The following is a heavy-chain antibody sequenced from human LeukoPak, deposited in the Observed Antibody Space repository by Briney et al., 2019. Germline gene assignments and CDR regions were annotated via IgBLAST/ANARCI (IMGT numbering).Heavy chain of an antibody. V-gene: IGHV4-39*07. J-gene: IGHJ3*02. CDR3: ARFLSDSSGWNADAFDI. CDR2: IYYSGST. D-gene: IGHD6-19*01. Sequence: SETLSLTCIVSLGSISSSSYYWGWTRQPPGKGLEWIGSIYYSGSTNYNTSLKSRVPISVDTSKNQFSLKLNSVTAADTAVYYCARFLSDSSGWNADAFDIWGQGTMVTVSS. CDR1: LGSISSSSYY.